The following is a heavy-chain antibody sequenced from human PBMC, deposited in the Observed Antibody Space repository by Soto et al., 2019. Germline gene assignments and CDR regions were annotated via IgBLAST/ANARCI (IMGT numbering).Heavy chain of an antibody. V-gene: IGHV4-59*01. Sequence: SETLSLTCTVSGGSISNYYWNWIRQSPGKGLEWIGYIYSSGSTHYNPSLQNRVTISIDTSKNQVSLKVNSVTAADTAVYYCARDHPHSYGVYYFDYWGQGXPVTVSS. D-gene: IGHD5-18*01. J-gene: IGHJ4*02. CDR2: IYSSGST. CDR3: ARDHPHSYGVYYFDY. CDR1: GGSISNYY.